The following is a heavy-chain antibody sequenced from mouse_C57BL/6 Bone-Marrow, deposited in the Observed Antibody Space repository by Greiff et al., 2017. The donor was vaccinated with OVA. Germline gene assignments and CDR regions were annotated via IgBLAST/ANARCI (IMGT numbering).Heavy chain of an antibody. CDR3: AREGYYYGQY. CDR2: IYPGSGNT. Sequence: QVQLKESGAELVRPGASVKLSCKASGYTFTDYYINWVKQRPGQGLEWIARIYPGSGNTYYNEKFKGKATLTAEKSSSTAYMQLSSLTSEDSAVYFCAREGYYYGQYWGQGTTLTVSS. CDR1: GYTFTDYY. V-gene: IGHV1-76*01. D-gene: IGHD1-1*01. J-gene: IGHJ2*01.